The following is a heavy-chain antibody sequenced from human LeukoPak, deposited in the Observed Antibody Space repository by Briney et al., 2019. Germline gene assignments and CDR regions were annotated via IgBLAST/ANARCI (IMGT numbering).Heavy chain of an antibody. CDR2: IYHSGST. CDR1: GGSISSSNW. Sequence: PSETLSLTCAVSGGSISSSNWWSWDRQPPGKGLEWIGEIYHSGSTNYNPSLKSRVTISVDKSKNQFSLKLSSVTAADTAVYYCARGMGDSSSWYPFDYWGQGTLVTVSS. CDR3: ARGMGDSSSWYPFDY. D-gene: IGHD6-13*01. J-gene: IGHJ4*02. V-gene: IGHV4-4*02.